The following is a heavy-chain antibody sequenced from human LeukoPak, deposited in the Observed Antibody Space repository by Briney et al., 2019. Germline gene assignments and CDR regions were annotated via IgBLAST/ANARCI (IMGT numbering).Heavy chain of an antibody. Sequence: SETLSLTCTVSGGSISSYYWSWIRQPAGKGLEWIGRIYSTGSTNYNPSLKSRVTMSVDTSKNQLSLRLRSVTAADTAVYYCARQIASAGTAGFDFWGQGALVTVSS. CDR2: IYSTGST. D-gene: IGHD6-13*01. J-gene: IGHJ4*02. CDR3: ARQIASAGTAGFDF. CDR1: GGSISSYY. V-gene: IGHV4-4*07.